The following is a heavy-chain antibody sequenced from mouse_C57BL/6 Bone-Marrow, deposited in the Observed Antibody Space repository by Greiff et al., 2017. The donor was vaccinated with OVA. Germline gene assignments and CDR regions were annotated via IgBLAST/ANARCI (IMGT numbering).Heavy chain of an antibody. CDR2: IYPGSGNT. D-gene: IGHD1-1*01. V-gene: IGHV1-66*01. CDR1: GYSFTSYY. Sequence: VQLQQSGPELVKPGASVKISCKASGYSFTSYYIHWVKQRPGQGLEWIGWIYPGSGNTKYNEKFKGKATLTADTSSSTAYMQLSSLTSEDSAVYYCARCLYYYGSSYEDYFDYWGQGTTLTVSS. J-gene: IGHJ2*01. CDR3: ARCLYYYGSSYEDYFDY.